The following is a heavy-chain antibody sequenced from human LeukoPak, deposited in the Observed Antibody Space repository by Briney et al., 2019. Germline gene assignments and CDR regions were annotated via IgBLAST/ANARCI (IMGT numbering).Heavy chain of an antibody. D-gene: IGHD6-6*01. CDR3: ARGYGSSRGWY. CDR1: GFTFSSYW. V-gene: IGHV3-74*01. J-gene: IGHJ4*02. Sequence: GSLRLSCAASGFTFSSYWMHWVRQAPGKGLVWVSRINSDGSSTSYADSVKGRFTISRDNAKNTLYLQMNSLRAEDTAMYYCARGYGSSRGWYWGQGTLVTVSS. CDR2: INSDGSST.